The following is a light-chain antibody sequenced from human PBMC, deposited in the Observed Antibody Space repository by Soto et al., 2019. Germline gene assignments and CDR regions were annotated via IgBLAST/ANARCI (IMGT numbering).Light chain of an antibody. CDR2: GTS. J-gene: IGKJ4*01. Sequence: EIVLTQSPGTLSLSPGERATLSCRASQSVSSSYLAWYQQKPGQAPRLLIYGTSNRATGLPDRFSGSGSGTDFTLNISRLEPEDFAVYYCQQYGSSPLTFGGGTKVEIK. V-gene: IGKV3-20*01. CDR3: QQYGSSPLT. CDR1: QSVSSSY.